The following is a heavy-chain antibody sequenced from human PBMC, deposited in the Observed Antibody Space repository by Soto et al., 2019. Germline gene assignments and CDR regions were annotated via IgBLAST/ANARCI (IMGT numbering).Heavy chain of an antibody. CDR1: GGTFSSYA. V-gene: IGHV1-69*06. D-gene: IGHD2-15*01. CDR2: IIPIFGTA. J-gene: IGHJ3*02. CDR3: ARANGYCSGGSCYSGAVDI. Sequence: QVQLVQSGAEVKKPGSSVKVSCKASGGTFSSYAISWVRQAPGQGLEWMGGIIPIFGTANYAQKFQGRVTITADKSTSTAYMELSSLRSEDTAVYYCARANGYCSGGSCYSGAVDIWGQGTMVTVSS.